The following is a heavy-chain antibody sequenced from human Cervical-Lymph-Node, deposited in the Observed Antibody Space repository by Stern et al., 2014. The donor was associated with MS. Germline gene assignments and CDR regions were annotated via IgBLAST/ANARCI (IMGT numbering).Heavy chain of an antibody. CDR1: GFNFSSYA. J-gene: IGHJ2*01. Sequence: EVQLVESGGGLVQPGGSLRLSCAASGFNFSSYAMHWVRQAPGKGLEYVSVISSNGGSTYYANSVKGRFTISRDNSKNTLYLHMGSLRVEDMAVYYCARGVTYCGGDCYGWYFDLWGRGTLVTVSS. V-gene: IGHV3-64*01. D-gene: IGHD2-21*02. CDR2: ISSNGGST. CDR3: ARGVTYCGGDCYGWYFDL.